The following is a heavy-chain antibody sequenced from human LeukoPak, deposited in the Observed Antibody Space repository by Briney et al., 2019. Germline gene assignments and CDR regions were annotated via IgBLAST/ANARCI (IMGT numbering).Heavy chain of an antibody. CDR3: ACLTTADAFDI. CDR2: IYDSGST. CDR1: NGSISPYF. J-gene: IGHJ3*02. Sequence: SETLSLTCTVSNGSISPYFWSWIRQPPGKGLEWIGYIYDSGSTNYNPSLKSRVTISVDTSKNQFSLKLSSVTAADTAVYYCACLTTADAFDIWGQGTMVTVSS. D-gene: IGHD3-22*01. V-gene: IGHV4-59*01.